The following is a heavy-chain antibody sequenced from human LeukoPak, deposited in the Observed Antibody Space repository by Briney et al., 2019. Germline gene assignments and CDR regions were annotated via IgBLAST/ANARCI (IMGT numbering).Heavy chain of an antibody. CDR2: IWYDGSNK. V-gene: IGHV3-33*01. Sequence: QSGGSLRLSCAASGFTFSSYGMHWVRQAPGKGLEWVAVIWYDGSNKYYADSVKGRFTISRDNSKNTLYLQMNSLRAEDTAVYYCARPTYKAFYFDYWGQGTLVTVSS. CDR1: GFTFSSYG. D-gene: IGHD1-1*01. CDR3: ARPTYKAFYFDY. J-gene: IGHJ4*02.